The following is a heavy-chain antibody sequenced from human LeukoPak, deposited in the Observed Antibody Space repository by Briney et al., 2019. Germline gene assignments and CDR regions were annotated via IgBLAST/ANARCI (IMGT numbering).Heavy chain of an antibody. CDR2: ISYSGST. CDR3: ARAPTWFDT. J-gene: IGHJ5*02. CDR1: GGSINSYY. Sequence: SETLPLTCSVSGGSINSYYWSWIRQSPEKGLEWIGYISYSGSTNYNPSLKSRVTISLDTSKNQFSLKLSSVTAADSAIYYCARAPTWFDTWGQGTLVTVSS. V-gene: IGHV4-59*01.